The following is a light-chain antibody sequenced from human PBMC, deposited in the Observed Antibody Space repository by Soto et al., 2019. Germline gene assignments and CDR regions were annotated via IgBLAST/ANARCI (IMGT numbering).Light chain of an antibody. CDR1: SSNIGSKY. J-gene: IGLJ2*01. V-gene: IGLV1-47*01. CDR3: AAWDAGVSGPA. Sequence: QPVLTQPPSASGTPGQRVTISCSGSSSNIGSKYVYWYQQLPGTAPKRLMYRNNQRPSGVPDRFSGSKSGTSASLAISGLRSEEEADYYCAAWDAGVSGPAFVGGTKVTVL. CDR2: RNN.